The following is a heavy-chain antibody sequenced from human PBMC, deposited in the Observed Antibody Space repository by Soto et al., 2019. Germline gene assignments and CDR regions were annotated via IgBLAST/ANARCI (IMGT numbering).Heavy chain of an antibody. D-gene: IGHD3-10*01. V-gene: IGHV3-30*18. CDR3: AKARGPRTYYYGLD. CDR2: ISYDGSNK. J-gene: IGHJ4*02. Sequence: GGSLRLSCAASVFTFSSYGMHWVRQAPGKGLEWVAVISYDGSNKYYADSVKGRFTISRDNSKNTLYLQMSSLRAEDTAVYYCAKARGPRTYYYGLDWGQGTLVTVSS. CDR1: VFTFSSYG.